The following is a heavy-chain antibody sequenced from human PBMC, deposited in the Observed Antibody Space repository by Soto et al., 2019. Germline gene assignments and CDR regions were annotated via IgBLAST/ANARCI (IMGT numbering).Heavy chain of an antibody. CDR1: GGSISSGCYY. CDR2: IYYSGST. V-gene: IGHV4-31*03. CDR3: ARVGYCSGGSCYPDAFDI. D-gene: IGHD2-15*01. Sequence: QVQLQESGPGLVKPSQTLSLTCTVSGGSISSGCYYWSWIRQHPGKGLEWIGYIYYSGSTYYNPSLKSRVTISVDTSKNQFSLKLSSVTAADTAVYYCARVGYCSGGSCYPDAFDIWGQGTMVTVSS. J-gene: IGHJ3*02.